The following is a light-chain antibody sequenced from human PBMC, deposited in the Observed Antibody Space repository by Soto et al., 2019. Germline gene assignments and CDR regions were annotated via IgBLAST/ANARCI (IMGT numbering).Light chain of an antibody. CDR1: QSVSNNY. Sequence: EIVLTQSPGTLSLSPGERATLSCRASQSVSNNYLAWYLQKPGQAPRLLIYGASNRATGIPDRFSGSGSGTDFTLTISRLEPEDFAVYYCQQSGNSPPTFGQGTKVDIK. CDR2: GAS. CDR3: QQSGNSPPT. V-gene: IGKV3-20*01. J-gene: IGKJ1*01.